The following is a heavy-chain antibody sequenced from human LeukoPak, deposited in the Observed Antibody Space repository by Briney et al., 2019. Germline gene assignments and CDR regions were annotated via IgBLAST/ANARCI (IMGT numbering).Heavy chain of an antibody. V-gene: IGHV4-59*01. CDR1: GASISSYF. Sequence: SETLSLTCTVSGASISSYFWSWIRQPPGKGLEWIGYIYYSGTTNYNPSLKSRVTMSVDMSKNQFSLKLSSVTAADTAVYYCARRSSSWKNWFDPWGQGTLVTVSS. CDR3: ARRSSSWKNWFDP. CDR2: IYYSGTT. D-gene: IGHD6-13*01. J-gene: IGHJ5*02.